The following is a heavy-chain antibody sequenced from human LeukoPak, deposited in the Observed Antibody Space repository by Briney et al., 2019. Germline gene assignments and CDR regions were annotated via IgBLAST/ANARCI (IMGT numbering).Heavy chain of an antibody. V-gene: IGHV1-69*05. D-gene: IGHD5-18*01. J-gene: IGHJ3*02. CDR1: GGTFSSYA. Sequence: SVKVSCKASGGTFSSYAISWVRQAPGQGLEWMGRIIPIFGTANYAQKFQGRVTITTDESTSTAYMELSSLRSEDTAVYYCATLPRGYSYGLDAFDIWGQGTMVTVSS. CDR3: ATLPRGYSYGLDAFDI. CDR2: IIPIFGTA.